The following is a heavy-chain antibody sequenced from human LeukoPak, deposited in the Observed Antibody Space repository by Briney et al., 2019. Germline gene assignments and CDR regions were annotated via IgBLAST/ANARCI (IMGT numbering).Heavy chain of an antibody. CDR1: GFTFSSYA. V-gene: IGHV3-23*01. D-gene: IGHD6-13*01. CDR3: AKTPIRSSHRPSSFDF. Sequence: PGGSLRLSCAASGFTFSSYAMSWVRRAPGKGLEWISTIGGSGGSTYYADSVKGRFTISRDNSKNTLYLQMNRLRVEDTAVYYCAKTPIRSSHRPSSFDFWGQGTLVTVSS. CDR2: IGGSGGST. J-gene: IGHJ4*02.